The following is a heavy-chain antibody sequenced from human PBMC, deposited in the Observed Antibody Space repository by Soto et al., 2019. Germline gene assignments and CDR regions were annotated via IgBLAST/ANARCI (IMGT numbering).Heavy chain of an antibody. CDR1: GFTFSNYA. J-gene: IGHJ4*02. D-gene: IGHD2-2*01. Sequence: EVQLLDSGGGLVQPGGAVRLSCGACGFTFSNYAMTWCRQGPGKGLEWVPGISGSGGRSYYAESVKGRFTISRDNSKTTLYLKMNSLRAEEPAVYYCAKAYFLSSSDQPYYFNYWGQGTLVTVSS. V-gene: IGHV3-23*01. CDR2: ISGSGGRS. CDR3: AKAYFLSSSDQPYYFNY.